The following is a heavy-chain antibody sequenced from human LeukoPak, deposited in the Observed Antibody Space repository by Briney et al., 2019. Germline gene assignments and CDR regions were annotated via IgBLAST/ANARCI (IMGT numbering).Heavy chain of an antibody. CDR1: GYTFTGYY. J-gene: IGHJ4*02. D-gene: IGHD3-10*02. Sequence: GASVKVSCKASGYTFTGYYMHWVRQAPGQGLGWMGRINPNSGGTNYAQKFQGRVTMTRDTSISTAYMELSRLRSDDTAVYYCARDFYSYSCVDWGQGTLVTVSS. CDR2: INPNSGGT. CDR3: ARDFYSYSCVD. V-gene: IGHV1-2*06.